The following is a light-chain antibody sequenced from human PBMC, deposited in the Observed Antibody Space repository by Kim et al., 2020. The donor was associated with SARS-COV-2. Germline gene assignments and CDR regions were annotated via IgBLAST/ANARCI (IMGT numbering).Light chain of an antibody. Sequence: ALGQTVRITCQGNSLRSYYASWYQQKPRQAPVLVIYGKNNRPSGIPDRFSGSSSGNTASLTITGAQAEDEADYYCNSRDSSGNPYVFGTGTKVTVL. CDR3: NSRDSSGNPYV. V-gene: IGLV3-19*01. CDR1: SLRSYY. J-gene: IGLJ1*01. CDR2: GKN.